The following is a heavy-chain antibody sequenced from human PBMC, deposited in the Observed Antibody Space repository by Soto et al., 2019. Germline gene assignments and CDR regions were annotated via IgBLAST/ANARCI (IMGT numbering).Heavy chain of an antibody. D-gene: IGHD1-1*01. V-gene: IGHV3-30-3*01. CDR3: AREIVGTIGTFDC. CDR2: ISNDGSLK. Sequence: QVQLVESGGGGVQPGRSLRLSCAASGFSFSTYSIHWVRQSPGKGLEWVAVISNDGSLKFYADSVKGRLTISRDNSKNTLSQQMNSLTTEASAVYYCAREIVGTIGTFDCWGQGTLVTVSS. CDR1: GFSFSTYS. J-gene: IGHJ4*02.